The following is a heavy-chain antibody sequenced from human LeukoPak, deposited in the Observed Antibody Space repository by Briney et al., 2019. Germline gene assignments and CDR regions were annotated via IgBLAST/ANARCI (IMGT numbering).Heavy chain of an antibody. Sequence: PGGSLRLSCAASEFTFSDSWMSWVPQASGKGLEWVAAIKEDGSEESYMDSVKGRFTISRDNAKNSLYLHMNSLRDEDMAVYHCATYINWVAGDVWGQGTAVFVSS. CDR2: IKEDGSEE. J-gene: IGHJ6*02. CDR3: ATYINWVAGDV. CDR1: EFTFSDSW. D-gene: IGHD1-1*01. V-gene: IGHV3-7*01.